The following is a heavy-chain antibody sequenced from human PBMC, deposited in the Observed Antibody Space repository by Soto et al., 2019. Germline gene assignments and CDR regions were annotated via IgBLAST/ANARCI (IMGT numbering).Heavy chain of an antibody. CDR1: GYTFSDTY. CDR3: ARAGRANWNFDY. Sequence: ASVKVSCKATGYTFSDTYMHWVRQAPGQGLEWMGWINCNSGGTDYAQRFQGRVTVTRDTSINTAYMELSRLRSDDTAVYYCARAGRANWNFDYWGQGTLVTVSS. V-gene: IGHV1-2*02. D-gene: IGHD1-20*01. J-gene: IGHJ4*02. CDR2: INCNSGGT.